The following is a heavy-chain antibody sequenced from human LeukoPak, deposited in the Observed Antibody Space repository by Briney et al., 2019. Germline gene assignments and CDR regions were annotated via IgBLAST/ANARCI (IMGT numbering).Heavy chain of an antibody. V-gene: IGHV4-38-2*02. CDR2: IYHSGST. CDR1: GYSISSDYY. D-gene: IGHD6-13*01. CDR3: ARAYSSSWYDF. Sequence: QASETLSLTCSVSGYSISSDYYWGWIRQPPGKGLEWIGSIYHSGSTFYNPSLKSRVTISVDTSKNQFSLKLSSVTAADTAVYYCARAYSSSWYDFWGQGTLVTVSS. J-gene: IGHJ5*01.